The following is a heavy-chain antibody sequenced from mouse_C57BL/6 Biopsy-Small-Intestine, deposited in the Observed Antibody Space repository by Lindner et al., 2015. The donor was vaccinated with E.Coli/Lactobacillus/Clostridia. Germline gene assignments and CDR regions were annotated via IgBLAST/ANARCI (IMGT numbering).Heavy chain of an antibody. CDR1: GYSFTSYY. Sequence: VQLQESGPELVKPGASVKISCKASGYSFTSYYIHWVKQRPGQGLEWIGWIYPGSGNTKYNEKFNGKATLTADTSSSTAYMQLSSLTSEDSAVYYCTRFDGGYYVEAMDYWGQGTSVTVSS. CDR2: IYPGSGNT. J-gene: IGHJ4*01. V-gene: IGHV1-66*01. D-gene: IGHD2-3*01. CDR3: TRFDGGYYVEAMDY.